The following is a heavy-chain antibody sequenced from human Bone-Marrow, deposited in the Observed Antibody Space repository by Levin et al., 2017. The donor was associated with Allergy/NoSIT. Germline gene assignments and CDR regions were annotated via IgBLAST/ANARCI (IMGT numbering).Heavy chain of an antibody. V-gene: IGHV3-30*03. CDR2: IIHDGTNK. Sequence: SCTASGFSFSNYGMHWVRQAPGKGLEWVAVIIHDGTNKNYADSVKGRFTISRDNSKSTMSLQMNSLRVEDTAVYYCARGLEYSGLPWGQGTLVTVSS. CDR1: GFSFSNYG. J-gene: IGHJ5*02. D-gene: IGHD5-12*01. CDR3: ARGLEYSGLP.